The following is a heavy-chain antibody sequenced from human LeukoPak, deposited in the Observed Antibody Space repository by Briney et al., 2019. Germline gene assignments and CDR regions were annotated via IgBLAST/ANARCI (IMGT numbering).Heavy chain of an antibody. J-gene: IGHJ4*02. CDR1: GLTFSSYA. CDR3: TTEERWLQSFDY. CDR2: IKSKTDGGTT. D-gene: IGHD5-24*01. Sequence: GGSLRLSCAASGLTFSSYAMSWVRQAPGKGLEWVGRIKSKTDGGTTDYAAPVKGRFTISRDDSKNTLYLQMNSLKTEDTAVYYCTTEERWLQSFDYWGQGTLVTVSS. V-gene: IGHV3-15*01.